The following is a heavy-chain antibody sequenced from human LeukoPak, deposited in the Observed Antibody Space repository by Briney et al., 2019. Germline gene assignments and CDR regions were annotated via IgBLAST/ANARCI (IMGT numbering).Heavy chain of an antibody. CDR3: ASSALGGQVLFDY. J-gene: IGHJ4*02. CDR2: IYYSGST. CDR1: GGSISSYY. Sequence: SETLSLTCTVSGGSISSYYWSWIRQPPGKGLEWIGYIYYSGSTNYNPSLKSRVTISVDTSKNQFSLKLSSVTAADTAVYCCASSALGGQVLFDYWGQGTLVTVSS. V-gene: IGHV4-59*08. D-gene: IGHD2-15*01.